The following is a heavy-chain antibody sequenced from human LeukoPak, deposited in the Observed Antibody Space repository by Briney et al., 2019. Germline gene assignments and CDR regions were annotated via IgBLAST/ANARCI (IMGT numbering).Heavy chain of an antibody. V-gene: IGHV4-4*07. D-gene: IGHD1-26*01. CDR1: GGSISSYY. CDR3: ARGGRSYSRQWDYYYYMDV. CDR2: IDGSGST. Sequence: SETLSLTCTVSGGSISSYYYSWIRQPAGKGLEWVGRIDGSGSTIYNSSLKSPGTITVAAYKKQFPLKLSSVTAADTAVYYCARGGRSYSRQWDYYYYMDVWGKGTTVTVSS. J-gene: IGHJ6*03.